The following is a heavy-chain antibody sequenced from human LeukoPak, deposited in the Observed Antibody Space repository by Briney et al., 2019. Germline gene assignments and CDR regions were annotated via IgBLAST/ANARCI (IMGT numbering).Heavy chain of an antibody. D-gene: IGHD3-10*01. J-gene: IGHJ4*02. CDR1: DFTCSSYA. CDR2: ISVSGGST. Sequence: GGSLRLSCAASDFTCSSYAMSWVRQPPGKGQEWVSAISVSGGSTYYADSVKGRFTISRDNSKNTQYLQMNSLRGEDTAVYYCAKVGSMVRGVITGPFDYWGQGNLVTVSS. V-gene: IGHV3-23*01. CDR3: AKVGSMVRGVITGPFDY.